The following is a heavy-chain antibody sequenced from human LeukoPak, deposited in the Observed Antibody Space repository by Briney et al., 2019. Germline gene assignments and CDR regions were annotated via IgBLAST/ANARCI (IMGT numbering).Heavy chain of an antibody. CDR2: VYHSGST. CDR3: ARIPIWSGYYTGIWPYYFDY. Sequence: SETLSLTCAVSGYSISSGYYRGWIRQPPGNGLEWIGSVYHSGSTYYNPSLKSRVTISVDTSKNEFSLKLSSVTAADTAVYYCARIPIWSGYYTGIWPYYFDYWGQGTLVTVSS. CDR1: GYSISSGYY. D-gene: IGHD3-3*01. V-gene: IGHV4-38-2*01. J-gene: IGHJ4*02.